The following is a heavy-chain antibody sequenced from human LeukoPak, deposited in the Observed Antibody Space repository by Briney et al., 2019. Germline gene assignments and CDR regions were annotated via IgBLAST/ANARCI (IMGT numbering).Heavy chain of an antibody. CDR1: GYTFTSYG. CDR3: ARVPGDYSSGWFSSLDY. D-gene: IGHD6-19*01. Sequence: ASVKVSCKASGYTFTSYGISWVRQAPGQGLEWMGWVSAYNGNTSYAQKLQGRVTMTTDTSTSTAYMELRSLRSDDTAVYYCARVPGDYSSGWFSSLDYWGQGTLVTVSS. CDR2: VSAYNGNT. V-gene: IGHV1-18*01. J-gene: IGHJ4*02.